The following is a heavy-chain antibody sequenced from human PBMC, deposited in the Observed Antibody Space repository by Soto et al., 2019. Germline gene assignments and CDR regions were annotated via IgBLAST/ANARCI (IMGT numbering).Heavy chain of an antibody. CDR1: GYTFTSYG. D-gene: IGHD3-10*01. Sequence: ASVKVSCKASGYTFTSYGISWVRQAPGQGLEWMGWISAYNGNTNYAQKLQGRVTMTTDTSTSTAYMELRSLRSDDTAVYYCAREFYGSGSYYSDYWGQGTLVTVSS. J-gene: IGHJ4*02. CDR2: ISAYNGNT. V-gene: IGHV1-18*01. CDR3: AREFYGSGSYYSDY.